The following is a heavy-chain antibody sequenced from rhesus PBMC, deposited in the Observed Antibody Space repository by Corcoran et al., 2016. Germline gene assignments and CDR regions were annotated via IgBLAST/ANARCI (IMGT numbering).Heavy chain of an antibody. Sequence: VQLQESGPGLVKPSETLSLTCAVSGGSISGYSYWRWIRQPPGKGLEGIGSIYGSGGSNYLNPSLKSRVTLSVDTSKNQFSLKLSSVTAADTAVYYCASGETTGLFDYWGQGVLVTVSS. CDR3: ASGETTGLFDY. CDR1: GGSISGYSY. CDR2: IYGSGGSN. D-gene: IGHD4-29*01. V-gene: IGHV4S14*01. J-gene: IGHJ4*01.